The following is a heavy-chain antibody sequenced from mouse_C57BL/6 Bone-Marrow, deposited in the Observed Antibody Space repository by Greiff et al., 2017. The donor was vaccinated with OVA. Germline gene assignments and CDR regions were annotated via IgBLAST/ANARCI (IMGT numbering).Heavy chain of an antibody. CDR1: GFTFSNYW. Sequence: EVKLEESGGGLVQPGGSMKLSCVASGFTFSNYWMNWVRQSPEKGLEWVAQIRLKSDNYATPYAESVKGRFTISRDDSKSSVYLQMNNLRAEDTGIYYCTAFLIYYYGSSRAYWGQGTLVTVSA. D-gene: IGHD1-1*01. V-gene: IGHV6-3*01. J-gene: IGHJ3*01. CDR2: IRLKSDNYAT. CDR3: TAFLIYYYGSSRAY.